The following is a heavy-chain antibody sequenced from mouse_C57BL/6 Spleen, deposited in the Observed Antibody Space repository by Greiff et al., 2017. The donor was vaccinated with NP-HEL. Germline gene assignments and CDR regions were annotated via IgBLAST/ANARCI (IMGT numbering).Heavy chain of an antibody. CDR1: GYTFTSYW. D-gene: IGHD2-4*01. Sequence: QVQLQQPGAELVRPGSSVKLSCKASGYTFTSYWMHWVKQRPIQGLEWIGNIDPSDSETHYNQKFKDKATLTVDKSSSTAYMQLSILTSEDSAVYYCARGSYYDYPWFAYWGQGTLVTVSA. CDR2: IDPSDSET. CDR3: ARGSYYDYPWFAY. V-gene: IGHV1-52*01. J-gene: IGHJ3*01.